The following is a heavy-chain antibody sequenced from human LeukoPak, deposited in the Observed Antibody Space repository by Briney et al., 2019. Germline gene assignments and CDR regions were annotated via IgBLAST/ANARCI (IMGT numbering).Heavy chain of an antibody. CDR2: INHSGST. J-gene: IGHJ4*02. D-gene: IGHD3-22*01. V-gene: IGHV4-34*01. CDR3: ARLRRRRYDSSGYFPFDY. Sequence: SETLSLTCAVYGGSFSGYYWSWIRQPPGKGLEWIGEINHSGSTNYNPSLKSRVTISVDTSKNQFSLKLSSVTAADTAVYYCARLRRRRYDSSGYFPFDYWDQGTLVTVSS. CDR1: GGSFSGYY.